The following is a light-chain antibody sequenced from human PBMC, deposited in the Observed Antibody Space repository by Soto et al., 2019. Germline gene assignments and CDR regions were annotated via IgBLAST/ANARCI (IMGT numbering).Light chain of an antibody. CDR2: DAS. CDR1: QSVSIY. V-gene: IGKV3-11*01. CDR3: QQRSNWPPYT. J-gene: IGKJ2*01. Sequence: EIVLTQSPATLSLSPGERATLSCRASQSVSIYLAWYQQKPGQSPRLLIYDASNRATGIPARFSGSGSGTYFTLTISSLEPEDFAVYYCQQRSNWPPYTFGQGTKLEIK.